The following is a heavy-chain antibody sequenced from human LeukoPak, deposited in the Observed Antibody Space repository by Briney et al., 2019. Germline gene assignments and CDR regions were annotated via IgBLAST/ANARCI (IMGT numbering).Heavy chain of an antibody. Sequence: ASVKVSCKASGYTFTSYGISWVRQAPGQGLEWMGWISAYNGNTNYAQKLQGRVTMTTDTSTSTAYIELRSLRSDDTAVYYCARDIRIVVVPAAPLWFDPWGQGTLVTVSS. CDR3: ARDIRIVVVPAAPLWFDP. CDR2: ISAYNGNT. J-gene: IGHJ5*02. V-gene: IGHV1-18*01. CDR1: GYTFTSYG. D-gene: IGHD2-2*01.